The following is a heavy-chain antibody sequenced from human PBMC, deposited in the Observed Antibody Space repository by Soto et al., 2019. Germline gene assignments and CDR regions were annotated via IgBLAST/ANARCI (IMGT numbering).Heavy chain of an antibody. Sequence: EVQLVESGGGVVRPGGSLRLSCAASGFTFDDYGMSWVRQAPGKGLEWVSGINWNGGSTGYADSVKGRFTISRDNAKNSLYLQMNSLSAEDTALYYCARDRRYEGSGSGPQDYWGQGALVTVSS. CDR2: INWNGGST. J-gene: IGHJ4*02. CDR3: ARDRRYEGSGSGPQDY. V-gene: IGHV3-20*04. D-gene: IGHD3-10*01. CDR1: GFTFDDYG.